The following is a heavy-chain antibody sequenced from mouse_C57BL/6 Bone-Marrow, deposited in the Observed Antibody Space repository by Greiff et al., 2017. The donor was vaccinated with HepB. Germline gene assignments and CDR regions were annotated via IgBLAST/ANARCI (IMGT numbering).Heavy chain of an antibody. CDR1: GFNIKDDY. CDR3: TTNGRVDY. CDR2: IDPENGDT. J-gene: IGHJ4*01. Sequence: DVKLQESGAELVRPGASVKLSCTASGFNIKDDYMHWVKQRPEQGLEWIGWIDPENGDTEYASKFQGKATITADTSSNTAYLQLSSLTSEDTAVYYCTTNGRVDYWGQGTSVTVSS. V-gene: IGHV14-4*01.